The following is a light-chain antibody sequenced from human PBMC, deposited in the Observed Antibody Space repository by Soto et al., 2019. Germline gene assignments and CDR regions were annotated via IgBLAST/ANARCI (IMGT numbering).Light chain of an antibody. CDR3: QQYGSSLWT. CDR2: GAS. CDR1: QSVSSSY. V-gene: IGKV3-20*01. Sequence: EIVWTQSPGTLSLSPVERATLSCMASQSVSSSYLAWYQQKPGQAPRLLIYGASSRATGIPDRFSGSGSGTDFTLTISRLEPEDFAVYYCQQYGSSLWTFGQGTKVDIK. J-gene: IGKJ1*01.